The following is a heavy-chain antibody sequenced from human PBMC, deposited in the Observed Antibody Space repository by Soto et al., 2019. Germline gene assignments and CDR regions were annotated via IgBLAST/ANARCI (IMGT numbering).Heavy chain of an antibody. CDR3: ARDQRYFDWLSTLGHKHGMDV. CDR2: IIPIFGTA. Sequence: GASVKVSCKASGGTFSSYAISWVRQAPGQGLEWMGGIIPIFGTANYAQKFQGRVTITADESTSTAYMELSSLRSEDMAVYYCARDQRYFDWLSTLGHKHGMDVWGQGTTVTVSS. CDR1: GGTFSSYA. V-gene: IGHV1-69*13. D-gene: IGHD3-9*01. J-gene: IGHJ6*02.